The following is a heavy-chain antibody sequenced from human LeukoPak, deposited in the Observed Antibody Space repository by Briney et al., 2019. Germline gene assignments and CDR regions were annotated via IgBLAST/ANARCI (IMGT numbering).Heavy chain of an antibody. D-gene: IGHD1-14*01. Sequence: GGSLRLSCAASGSIFSSHGMHWVRQAPGKGLEWVAFIQNDGKRKDYADSVKGRFSISRDNSKNTMYLEMSSLRAEDTAVYYCAKDFDRNYSLDYWGQGTPVTVSS. V-gene: IGHV3-30*02. CDR2: IQNDGKRK. J-gene: IGHJ4*02. CDR3: AKDFDRNYSLDY. CDR1: GSIFSSHG.